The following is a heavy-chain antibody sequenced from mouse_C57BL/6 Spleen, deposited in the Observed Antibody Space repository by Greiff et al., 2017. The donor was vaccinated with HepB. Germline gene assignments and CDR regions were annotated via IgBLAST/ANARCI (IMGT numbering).Heavy chain of an antibody. Sequence: EVKLVESGGGLVKPGGSLKLSCAASGFTFSDYGMHWVRQAPEKGLEWVAYISSGSSTIYYADTVKGRFTISRDNAKNTLFLQMTSLRSEDTAMYYCARGDYYGISYGNFDYWGQGTTLTVSS. CDR3: ARGDYYGISYGNFDY. CDR1: GFTFSDYG. D-gene: IGHD1-1*01. V-gene: IGHV5-17*01. J-gene: IGHJ2*01. CDR2: ISSGSSTI.